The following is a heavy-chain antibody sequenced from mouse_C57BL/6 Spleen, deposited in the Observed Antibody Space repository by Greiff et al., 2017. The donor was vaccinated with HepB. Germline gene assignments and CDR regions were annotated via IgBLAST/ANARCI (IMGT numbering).Heavy chain of an antibody. V-gene: IGHV1-61*01. D-gene: IGHD1-1*01. CDR1: GYTFTSYW. J-gene: IGHJ1*03. CDR2: IYPSDSGT. Sequence: VQLQQSGAVLVRPGSSVKLSCKASGYTFTSYWMDWVKQRPGQGLEWIGNIYPSDSGTHYNQKFKDKATLTVDKSSSTAYMQLSSLTSEDSAVYYCAGLLPSYCYVDVWGTGTTVTVSS. CDR3: AGLLPSYCYVDV.